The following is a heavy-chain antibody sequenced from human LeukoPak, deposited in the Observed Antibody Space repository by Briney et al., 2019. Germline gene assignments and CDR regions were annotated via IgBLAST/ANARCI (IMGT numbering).Heavy chain of an antibody. V-gene: IGHV1-69*13. Sequence: ASVKVSCKASRGTFSRYVISWVRQAPGQGLEWMGGIIPIFGTANYAQKFQGRVTITADESTSTAYMELSSLRSEDTAVYYCARVYYDSSGYYEPLDYWGQGTLVTVSS. CDR1: RGTFSRYV. J-gene: IGHJ4*02. CDR3: ARVYYDSSGYYEPLDY. D-gene: IGHD3-22*01. CDR2: IIPIFGTA.